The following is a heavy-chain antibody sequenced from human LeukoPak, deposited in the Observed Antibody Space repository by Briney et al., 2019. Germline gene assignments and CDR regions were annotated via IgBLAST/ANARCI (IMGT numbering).Heavy chain of an antibody. Sequence: RGESLKISCKGSGYSFTSYWIGWVRQMPGKGLEWMGIIYPGYSDTRYSPSFQGQVTTSADKSISTAYLQWSSLKASDTAMYYCARVPRRGYYYGSGSYYYFDYWGQGTLVTVSS. J-gene: IGHJ4*02. CDR1: GYSFTSYW. CDR2: IYPGYSDT. D-gene: IGHD3-10*01. V-gene: IGHV5-51*01. CDR3: ARVPRRGYYYGSGSYYYFDY.